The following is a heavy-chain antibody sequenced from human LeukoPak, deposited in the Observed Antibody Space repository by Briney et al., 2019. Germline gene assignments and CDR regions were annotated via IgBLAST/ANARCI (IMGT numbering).Heavy chain of an antibody. CDR1: GFTFSGSA. V-gene: IGHV3-73*01. D-gene: IGHD4-17*01. Sequence: GGSLRLSCAASGFTFSGSAMHWVRQASGKGLEWVGRIRSKANSYATAYAASVKGRFTISRDDPKNTAYLQMNSLKTEDTAVYYCTRPPPTTVTTGHGMDVWGQGTTVTVSS. CDR2: IRSKANSYAT. J-gene: IGHJ6*02. CDR3: TRPPPTTVTTGHGMDV.